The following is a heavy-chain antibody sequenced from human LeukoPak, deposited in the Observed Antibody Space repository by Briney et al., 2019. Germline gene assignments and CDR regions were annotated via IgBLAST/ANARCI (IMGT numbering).Heavy chain of an antibody. V-gene: IGHV4-39*01. Sequence: SETLSLTCIASGGXISSTSQFWGWIRQPPGKGLEWIGSLYYSGSTYYNTSLKSRVTISVDTSKNQFSLRLSSVTAADTAVYYCARHEKPAAFYGMDVWGQGTTVTVSS. J-gene: IGHJ6*02. D-gene: IGHD2-2*01. CDR3: ARHEKPAAFYGMDV. CDR1: GGXISSTSQF. CDR2: LYYSGST.